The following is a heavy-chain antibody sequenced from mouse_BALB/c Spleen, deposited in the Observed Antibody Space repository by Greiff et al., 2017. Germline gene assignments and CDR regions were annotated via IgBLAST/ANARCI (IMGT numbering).Heavy chain of an antibody. CDR2: IYPGSGNT. D-gene: IGHD3-3*01. CDR1: GYTFTDYY. Sequence: VQLQQSGAELARPGASVKLSCRASGYTFTDYYINWVKQRTGQGLEWIGEIYPGSGNTYYNEKFKGKATLTADKSSSTAYMQLSSLTSEDSAVYFCARRAYAMDYWGQGTSVTVSA. J-gene: IGHJ4*01. CDR3: ARRAYAMDY. V-gene: IGHV1-77*01.